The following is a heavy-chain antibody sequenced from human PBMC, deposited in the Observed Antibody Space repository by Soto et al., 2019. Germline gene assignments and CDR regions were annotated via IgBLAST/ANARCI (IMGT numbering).Heavy chain of an antibody. V-gene: IGHV3-30*18. CDR2: ISYDGSDK. J-gene: IGHJ4*02. CDR1: GFTFNSYG. CDR3: AKELGEGTIPDY. D-gene: IGHD2-21*01. Sequence: QVQLVESGGGVVQPGRSLRLSCAASGFTFNSYGMHWVRQAPGKGLEWVALISYDGSDKYYPDSVKGRFTISRDNSKNTLYLQMNSLRPEDTAVYYCAKELGEGTIPDYWGQGTLVTFAS.